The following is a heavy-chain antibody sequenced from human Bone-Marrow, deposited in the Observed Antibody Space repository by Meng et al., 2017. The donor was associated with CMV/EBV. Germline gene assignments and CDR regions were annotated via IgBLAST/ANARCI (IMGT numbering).Heavy chain of an antibody. CDR1: GYTFTGYY. J-gene: IGHJ5*02. CDR2: INPNSGGT. Sequence: ASVKVSCKASGYTFTGYYMHWVRQAPGQGLEWMGWINPNSGGTNYAQKFQGRVTMTRDTSISTAYMELSRLRSDDTAVYYCARDIGPLGITVVRDYGWFAPWGQGHLVNVSS. D-gene: IGHD4-23*01. CDR3: ARDIGPLGITVVRDYGWFAP. V-gene: IGHV1-2*02.